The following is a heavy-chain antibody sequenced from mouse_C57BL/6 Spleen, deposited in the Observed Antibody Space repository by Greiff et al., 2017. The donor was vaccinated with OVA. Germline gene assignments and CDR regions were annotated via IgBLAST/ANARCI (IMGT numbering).Heavy chain of an antibody. CDR1: GFSLTSYA. Sequence: QVQLKQSGPGLVAPSQSLSITCTVSGFSLTSYAISWVRQPPGKGLEWLGVICTGGGTNYNSALKSRLTISEDNSKSQVFLKMNSLQTDDTAKYYSARRRAVEGYFDVWGTETTVTISS. V-gene: IGHV2-9-1*01. CDR3: ARRRAVEGYFDV. J-gene: IGHJ1*03. D-gene: IGHD1-1*01. CDR2: ICTGGGT.